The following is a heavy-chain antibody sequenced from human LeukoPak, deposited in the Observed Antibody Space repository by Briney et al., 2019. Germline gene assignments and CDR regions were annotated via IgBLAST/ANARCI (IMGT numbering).Heavy chain of an antibody. CDR2: IYPGDSDT. CDR3: ARQAYANNLDAFDI. V-gene: IGHV5-51*01. Sequence: GYLKISCKGSGYSFTSYWIGWVRQMPGKGLEWMGIIYPGDSDTRYSPSFQGQVTISADKSISTAYLQWSSLKAWDTAMYYCARQAYANNLDAFDIWGQGTMVTVSS. D-gene: IGHD2-8*01. J-gene: IGHJ3*02. CDR1: GYSFTSYW.